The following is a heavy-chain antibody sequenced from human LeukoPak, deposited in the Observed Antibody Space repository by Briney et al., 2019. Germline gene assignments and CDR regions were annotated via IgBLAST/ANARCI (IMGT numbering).Heavy chain of an antibody. Sequence: ASVKVSCKASGYTFTSYDINWVRQATGQGLGWMGWMNPNSGNTGYAQKFQGRVTMTRNTSISTAYMELSSLRSEDTAVYYCARNQNYYYYYYGMDVWGQGTTVTVSS. CDR2: MNPNSGNT. V-gene: IGHV1-8*01. CDR3: ARNQNYYYYYYGMDV. CDR1: GYTFTSYD. J-gene: IGHJ6*02. D-gene: IGHD1-14*01.